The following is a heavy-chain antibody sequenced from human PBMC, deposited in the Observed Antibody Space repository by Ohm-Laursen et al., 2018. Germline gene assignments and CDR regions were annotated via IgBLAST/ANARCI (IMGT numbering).Heavy chain of an antibody. D-gene: IGHD6-6*01. CDR2: ISSSGSTI. CDR3: ARARPPTYYCGMDV. V-gene: IGHV3-11*01. CDR1: GFTFSDYY. J-gene: IGHJ6*02. Sequence: SLRLSCSASGFTFSDYYMSWIRQAPGTGLEWVSYISSSGSTIYYADSVKGRFTISRDNAKNSLYLQMNSLRAEDTAVYYCARARPPTYYCGMDVWGQGTTVTVSS.